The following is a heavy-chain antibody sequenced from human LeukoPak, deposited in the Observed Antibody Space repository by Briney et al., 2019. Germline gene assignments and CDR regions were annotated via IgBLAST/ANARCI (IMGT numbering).Heavy chain of an antibody. CDR3: ARDPPAWNDHYLDY. D-gene: IGHD1-1*01. CDR1: GFTFSSYW. CDR2: RKQDGSEK. V-gene: IGHV3-7*01. J-gene: IGHJ4*02. Sequence: GGSLRLSCAASGFTFSSYWMSWVRQAPGKGLEWVANRKQDGSEKYYVDSVKGRFTISRDNAKNSLYLQMNSLRAEDTAVYYCARDPPAWNDHYLDYWGQGTLVTVSS.